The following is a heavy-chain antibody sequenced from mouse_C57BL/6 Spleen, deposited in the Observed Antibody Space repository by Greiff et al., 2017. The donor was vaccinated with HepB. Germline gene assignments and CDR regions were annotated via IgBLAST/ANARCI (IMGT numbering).Heavy chain of an antibody. Sequence: SGAELVRPGASVTLSCKASGYTFTDYEMHWVKQTPVHGLEWIGAIDPDTGGTAYNQKFKGKAILTADKSSSTAYMELRSLTSEDSAVYYCTSGRNYGNYVGFAYWGQGTLVTVSA. CDR3: TSGRNYGNYVGFAY. D-gene: IGHD2-1*01. V-gene: IGHV1-15*01. J-gene: IGHJ3*01. CDR1: GYTFTDYE. CDR2: IDPDTGGT.